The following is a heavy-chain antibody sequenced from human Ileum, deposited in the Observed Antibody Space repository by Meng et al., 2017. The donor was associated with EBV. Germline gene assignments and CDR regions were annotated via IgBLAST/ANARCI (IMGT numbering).Heavy chain of an antibody. CDR1: GYTFINYD. J-gene: IGHJ5*02. Sequence: QVQLVLCGAEVKKPGASLKASCEASGYTFINYDFNWVLQAAGQGLESIGWMNSYTGNAGYAQKFRGRVTMTRDTSINTAYLEVISLTSEDTAVYYCARGSGAGGRDWFDPWGQGTLVTVSS. CDR2: MNSYTGNA. D-gene: IGHD3-16*01. V-gene: IGHV1-8*01. CDR3: ARGSGAGGRDWFDP.